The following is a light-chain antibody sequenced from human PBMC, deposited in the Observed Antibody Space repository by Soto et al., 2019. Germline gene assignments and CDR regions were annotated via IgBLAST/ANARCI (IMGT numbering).Light chain of an antibody. J-gene: IGKJ1*01. CDR3: QQYGTSPWT. V-gene: IGKV3-20*01. CDR1: QSVSSNY. Sequence: EIVLTQSPGTLSLSPGERATLSCRASQSVSSNYLAWYQQKPGQAPRLLIYAASSRATGIPDRFSGSGSGSDFTLTISRLGPEDFAFYYCQQYGTSPWTFGQGTQVEIK. CDR2: AAS.